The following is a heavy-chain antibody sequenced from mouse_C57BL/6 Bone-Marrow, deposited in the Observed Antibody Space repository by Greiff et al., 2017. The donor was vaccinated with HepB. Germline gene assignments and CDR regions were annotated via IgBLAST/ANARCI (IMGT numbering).Heavy chain of an antibody. V-gene: IGHV1-64*01. Sequence: VQLQQPGAEPVKPGASVKLSCKASGYTFTSYWMHWVKQRPGQGLEWIGMIHPNSGSTNYNEKFKSKATLTVDKSSSTAYMQLSSLTSEDSAVYYCATLYYYGGWGQGTTLTVSS. J-gene: IGHJ2*01. CDR1: GYTFTSYW. CDR3: ATLYYYGG. D-gene: IGHD1-1*01. CDR2: IHPNSGST.